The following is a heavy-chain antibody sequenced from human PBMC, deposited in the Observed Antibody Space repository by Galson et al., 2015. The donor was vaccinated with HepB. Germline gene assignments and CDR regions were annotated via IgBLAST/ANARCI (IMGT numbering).Heavy chain of an antibody. CDR3: ARDLRAYSATVVTSGPAFEHWYFDL. CDR1: GFTFSSYS. CDR2: ISSSSSYI. J-gene: IGHJ2*01. Sequence: SLRLSCAASGFTFSSYSMNWVRQAPGKGLEWVSSISSSSSYIYYADSVKGRFTISRDNAKNSLYLQMNSLRAEDTAVYYCARDLRAYSATVVTSGPAFEHWYFDLWGRGTLVTVSS. D-gene: IGHD4-23*01. V-gene: IGHV3-21*01.